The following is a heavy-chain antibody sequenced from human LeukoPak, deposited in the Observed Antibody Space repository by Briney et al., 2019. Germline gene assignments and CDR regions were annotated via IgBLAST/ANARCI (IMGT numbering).Heavy chain of an antibody. D-gene: IGHD6-13*01. CDR1: GGSISSSSYY. Sequence: SETLSLTCTVSGGSISSSSYYWGWIRQPPGKGLEWIGSIYYSGSTYYNPSLKSRVTISVDTSKNQFSLKLSSVTAADTAVYYCARADSSSWHSDWFDPWGQGTLVTVSS. CDR3: ARADSSSWHSDWFDP. CDR2: IYYSGST. V-gene: IGHV4-39*01. J-gene: IGHJ5*02.